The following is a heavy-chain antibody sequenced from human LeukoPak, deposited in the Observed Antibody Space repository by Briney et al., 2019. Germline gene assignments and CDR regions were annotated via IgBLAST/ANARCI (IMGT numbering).Heavy chain of an antibody. CDR1: GGPISSSSYY. Sequence: SETPSLTCTVSGGPISSSSYYWGWIRQPPGKGLEWIGSIYYSGSTYYNPSLKSRVTISVDTSKNQFSLKLSSVTAADTAVYYCAGRRLSRGIMDVWGKGTTVTVSS. CDR2: IYYSGST. J-gene: IGHJ6*03. V-gene: IGHV4-39*01. CDR3: AGRRLSRGIMDV. D-gene: IGHD3-10*01.